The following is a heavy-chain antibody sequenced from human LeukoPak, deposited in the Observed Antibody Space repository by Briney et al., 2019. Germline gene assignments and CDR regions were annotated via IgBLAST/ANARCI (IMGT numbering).Heavy chain of an antibody. CDR1: GFTFDTYA. CDR2: ISGGGGHT. Sequence: GGSLRLSCAASGFTFDTYAMGWVRQAPGKGLEWVSAISGGGGHTYYADSVKGRFTISRDKSKNTLYLQMNSLRAEDTAVYYCARDAGLLVNWGQGTLVTVSS. D-gene: IGHD2-8*02. CDR3: ARDAGLLVN. V-gene: IGHV3-23*01. J-gene: IGHJ4*02.